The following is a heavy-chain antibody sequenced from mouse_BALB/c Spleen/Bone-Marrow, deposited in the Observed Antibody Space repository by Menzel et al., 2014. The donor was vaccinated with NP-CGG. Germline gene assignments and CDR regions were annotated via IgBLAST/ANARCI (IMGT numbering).Heavy chain of an antibody. CDR1: GFNIKDTY. CDR2: IDPANGNT. V-gene: IGHV14-3*02. Sequence: EVKLMESGAELVKPGASVKLSCTASGFNIKDTYMHWVKQRPEQGLEWIGRIDPANGNTKYDPKFQGKATITADTSSNTAYLQLSSLTSEDTAFYYCARIYYYGRGYFDYWGQGTTLTVSS. CDR3: ARIYYYGRGYFDY. D-gene: IGHD1-1*01. J-gene: IGHJ2*01.